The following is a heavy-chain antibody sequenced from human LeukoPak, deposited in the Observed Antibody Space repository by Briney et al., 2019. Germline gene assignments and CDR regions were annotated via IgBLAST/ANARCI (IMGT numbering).Heavy chain of an antibody. V-gene: IGHV3-23*01. Sequence: AGGSLRLSCAASGFTVSSNYMSWVRQAPGKGLEWVSAISGSGGSAYYADSVKGRFTISRDNSKNTLYLQMNSLRAEDTAVYYCAKRTRTQWLAFHTPFDYWGQGTLVTASS. CDR1: GFTVSSNY. J-gene: IGHJ4*02. CDR2: ISGSGGSA. CDR3: AKRTRTQWLAFHTPFDY. D-gene: IGHD6-19*01.